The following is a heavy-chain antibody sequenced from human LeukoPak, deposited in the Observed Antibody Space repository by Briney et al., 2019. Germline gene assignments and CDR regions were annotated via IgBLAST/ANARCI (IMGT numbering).Heavy chain of an antibody. CDR1: GFTFSDYD. V-gene: IGHV3-21*01. CDR3: GRAFPPLRTSSAGDL. Sequence: GGSLRLSCSASGFTFSDYDMNWVRQAQGKGLEWVSSISGVSSYTYYGESVKGRFSISRDNAKNSLYLQINSLGAEDTATYYCGRAFPPLRTSSAGDLWGQGILVTVSS. CDR2: ISGVSSYT. J-gene: IGHJ4*02. D-gene: IGHD3-16*01.